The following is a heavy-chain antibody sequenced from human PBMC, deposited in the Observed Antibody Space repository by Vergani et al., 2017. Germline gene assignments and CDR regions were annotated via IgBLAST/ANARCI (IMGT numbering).Heavy chain of an antibody. V-gene: IGHV1-2*02. CDR2: INPNSGGT. J-gene: IGHJ5*02. Sequence: QVQLVQSGAEVKKPGASVKVSCKASGYTFTGYYMHWVRQAPGQGLEWMGWINPNSGGTNYAQKFQGRVTMTRDTSISTAYMELSRLRSDDTAVYYCARGGHYCSSTSCYYEWFDPWGQGTLVTVSS. CDR3: ARGGHYCSSTSCYYEWFDP. CDR1: GYTFTGYY. D-gene: IGHD2-2*01.